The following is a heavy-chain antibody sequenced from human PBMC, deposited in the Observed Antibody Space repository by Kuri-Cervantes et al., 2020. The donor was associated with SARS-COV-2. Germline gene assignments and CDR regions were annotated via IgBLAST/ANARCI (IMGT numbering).Heavy chain of an antibody. CDR1: GGSFSSYY. D-gene: IGHD5-24*01. CDR2: IYYSGST. Sequence: SETLSLTCAVYGGSFSSYYWSWIRQPPGKGLEWIGYIYYSGSTNYNPSLKSRVTISVDTSKNQFSLKLSSVTAADTAVYYCARSARRDGYNYWFDPWGQGTLVTVSS. V-gene: IGHV4-59*01. J-gene: IGHJ5*02. CDR3: ARSARRDGYNYWFDP.